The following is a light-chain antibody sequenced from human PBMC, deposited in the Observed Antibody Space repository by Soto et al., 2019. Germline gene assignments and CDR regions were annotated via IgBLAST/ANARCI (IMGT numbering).Light chain of an antibody. CDR2: GAS. V-gene: IGKV3-15*01. CDR3: QQYNNWPRT. Sequence: ETVMTQSPATLSLSPGERATLSCRASQSVRSNLAWYQQKPGQAPRLLIYGASTRATGIPARFSGSGSGTEFTLTISSLQSEDFAVYYCQQYNNWPRTFGQGTKVDI. J-gene: IGKJ1*01. CDR1: QSVRSN.